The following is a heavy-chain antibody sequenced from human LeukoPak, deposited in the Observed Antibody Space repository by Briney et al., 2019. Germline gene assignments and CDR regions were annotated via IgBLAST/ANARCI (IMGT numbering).Heavy chain of an antibody. Sequence: PGGPLRLSCAASGFTFSSYSMNWVRQAPGKGLEWVSYISSSRSTIYYADSVKGRFTISRDNAKNSLHLQMNSLRVEDTAVYYCAREGVMAPYYFDYWGQGTLVTVSS. V-gene: IGHV3-48*04. D-gene: IGHD3-16*01. CDR2: ISSSRSTI. J-gene: IGHJ4*02. CDR1: GFTFSSYS. CDR3: AREGVMAPYYFDY.